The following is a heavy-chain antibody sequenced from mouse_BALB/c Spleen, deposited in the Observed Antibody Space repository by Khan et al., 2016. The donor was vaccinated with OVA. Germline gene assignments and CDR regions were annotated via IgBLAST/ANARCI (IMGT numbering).Heavy chain of an antibody. CDR1: GFNIKDTY. CDR3: ARDYWDVFAY. J-gene: IGHJ3*01. D-gene: IGHD4-1*01. Sequence: VQLQQSGAELVKPGASVKLSCTASGFNIKDTYMHWVKQRPEQGLEWIGRIDPANGNTKYDTKFQGKATLTAETSSKPAYLQLSSLTSEDTAVYYCARDYWDVFAYWGQGTLVTVSA. CDR2: IDPANGNT. V-gene: IGHV14-3*02.